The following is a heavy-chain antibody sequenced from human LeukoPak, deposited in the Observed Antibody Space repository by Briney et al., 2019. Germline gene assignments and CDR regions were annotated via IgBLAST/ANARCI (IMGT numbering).Heavy chain of an antibody. J-gene: IGHJ5*02. CDR3: ARVVDSNWFDP. Sequence: ASVKVSCKVSGYTFTGYYMHWVRQAPGQGLAWMGWINPNSGGTNYAQKFQGRVTMTRDTSISTAYMELSRLRSDDTAVYYCARVVDSNWFDPWGQGTLVTVSS. D-gene: IGHD2-15*01. V-gene: IGHV1-2*02. CDR2: INPNSGGT. CDR1: GYTFTGYY.